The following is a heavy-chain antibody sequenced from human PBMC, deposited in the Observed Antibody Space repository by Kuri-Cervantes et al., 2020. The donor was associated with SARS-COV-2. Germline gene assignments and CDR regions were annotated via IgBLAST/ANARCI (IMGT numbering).Heavy chain of an antibody. Sequence: SETLSLTCTVSGYSISSGYYWGWIRQPPGKGLEWIGSISYTGNTYYNPSLKSRVIISSDTSKNQFSLNLNSVAAADTAVYYCARLAGCSGGTCYWGGFDSWGQGTLVTVSS. CDR2: ISYTGNT. V-gene: IGHV4-38-2*02. CDR1: GYSISSGYY. D-gene: IGHD2-15*01. J-gene: IGHJ5*01. CDR3: ARLAGCSGGTCYWGGFDS.